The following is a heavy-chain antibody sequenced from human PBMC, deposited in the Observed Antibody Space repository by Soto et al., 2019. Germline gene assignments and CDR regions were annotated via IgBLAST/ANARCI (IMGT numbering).Heavy chain of an antibody. Sequence: APVEVTCKASGYTFTSYGISWVRQAPGQGLEWMGWISAYNGNTNYAQKLQGRVTMTTDTSTSTAYMELRSLRSDDTAVYYCARVYCTNGVCYFIMDVWGQGTTVTVSS. CDR3: ARVYCTNGVCYFIMDV. J-gene: IGHJ6*02. CDR1: GYTFTSYG. CDR2: ISAYNGNT. V-gene: IGHV1-18*04. D-gene: IGHD2-8*01.